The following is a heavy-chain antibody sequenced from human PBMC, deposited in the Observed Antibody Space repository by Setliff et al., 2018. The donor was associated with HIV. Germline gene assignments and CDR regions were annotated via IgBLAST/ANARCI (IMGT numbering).Heavy chain of an antibody. CDR3: ARDIQAAGTGWFDP. J-gene: IGHJ5*02. Sequence: SETLSLTCAVSGYSISSGYYWGWIRQPPGKGLEWIGSIYNSGSTYYNPSLKSRVTISLNTSKNQFSLKLSSVTAADTAVYYCARDIQAAGTGWFDPWGQGTLVTVS. D-gene: IGHD6-13*01. V-gene: IGHV4-38-2*02. CDR1: GYSISSGYY. CDR2: IYNSGST.